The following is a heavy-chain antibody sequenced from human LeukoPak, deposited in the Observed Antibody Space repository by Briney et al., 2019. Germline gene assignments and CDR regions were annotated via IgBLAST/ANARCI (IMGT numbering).Heavy chain of an antibody. D-gene: IGHD5-12*01. V-gene: IGHV3-23*01. CDR3: AKSGLVADYFDY. Sequence: PGGSLRLSCAASGFTFSSYAMRCVRQAPGKGLEWVSAISGSGGSTYYADSVKGRFTISRDNSKNTLYLQMNSLRAEDTAVYYCAKSGLVADYFDYWGQGTLVTVSS. CDR2: ISGSGGST. CDR1: GFTFSSYA. J-gene: IGHJ4*02.